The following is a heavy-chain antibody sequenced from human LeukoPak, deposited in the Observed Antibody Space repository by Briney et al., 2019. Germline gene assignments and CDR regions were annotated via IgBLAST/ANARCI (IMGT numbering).Heavy chain of an antibody. V-gene: IGHV1-18*01. Sequence: GASVKVSCKVSGYTLTELSMHWVRQAPGQGLEWMGWISAYNGNTNYAQKLQGRVTMTTDTSTSTAYMELRSLRSDDTAVYYCARGRRHYYDSSGYYYYWGQGTLVTVSS. D-gene: IGHD3-22*01. J-gene: IGHJ4*02. CDR2: ISAYNGNT. CDR1: GYTLTELS. CDR3: ARGRRHYYDSSGYYYY.